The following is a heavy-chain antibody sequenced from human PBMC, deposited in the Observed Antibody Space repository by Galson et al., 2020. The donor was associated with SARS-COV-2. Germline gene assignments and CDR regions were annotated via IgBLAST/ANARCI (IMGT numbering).Heavy chain of an antibody. D-gene: IGHD3-22*01. CDR2: IYWDDDK. Sequence: SGPTLVKPTQTLTLTCTFSGFSLSTSGVGVGWIRQPPGKALEWLALIYWDDDKRYSPSLKSRLTITKDTSKNQVVLTMTNMDPVDTATYYCAREMDTYYYDSSGYHPFDYRGQGTLVTVSS. V-gene: IGHV2-5*02. CDR1: GFSLSTSGVG. CDR3: AREMDTYYYDSSGYHPFDY. J-gene: IGHJ4*02.